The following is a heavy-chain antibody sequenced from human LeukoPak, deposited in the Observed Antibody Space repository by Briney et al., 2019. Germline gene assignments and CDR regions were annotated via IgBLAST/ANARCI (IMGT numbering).Heavy chain of an antibody. V-gene: IGHV4-59*02. Sequence: SETLSLTCNVSASSVSSYYWSWIRQPPGKGLEWIGYIYYSGSTNYNPSLKSRVTISVDTSKNQFSLKLSSVTAADTAVYYCARVDSVWGSYRYAYDYWGQGTLVTVSS. CDR2: IYYSGST. J-gene: IGHJ4*02. CDR1: ASSVSSYY. CDR3: ARVDSVWGSYRYAYDY. D-gene: IGHD3-16*02.